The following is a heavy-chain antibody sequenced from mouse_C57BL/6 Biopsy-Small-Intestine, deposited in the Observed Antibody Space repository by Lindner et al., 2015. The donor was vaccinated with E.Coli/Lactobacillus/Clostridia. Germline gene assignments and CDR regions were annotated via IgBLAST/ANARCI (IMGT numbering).Heavy chain of an antibody. V-gene: IGHV1-81*01. J-gene: IGHJ3*01. CDR3: AIYYDYDGLAY. CDR2: IYPRSGNT. D-gene: IGHD2-4*01. CDR1: SYTFTNYG. Sequence: VQLQESGAELARPGASVKLSCKASSYTFTNYGITWVKQRPGQGLEWIGEIYPRSGNTYYNEKFKVKATLTAAKSSSTAYMELRSLASEDSAVYFCAIYYDYDGLAYWGQGALVTVSA.